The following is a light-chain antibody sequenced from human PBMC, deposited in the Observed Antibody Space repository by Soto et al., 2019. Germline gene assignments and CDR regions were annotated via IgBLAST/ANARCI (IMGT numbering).Light chain of an antibody. CDR1: SSDIGAWNY. J-gene: IGLJ3*02. V-gene: IGLV2-14*03. CDR3: ASYTTSTTWV. Sequence: QSVLTQPASVSGSPGQSITLSCSGSSSDIGAWNYVSWFQQHPGNAPKLIIYEVRNRPSGVSDRFSGSKSGNTASLTISGLQAEDEAIYHCASYTTSTTWVFGGGTKVTVL. CDR2: EVR.